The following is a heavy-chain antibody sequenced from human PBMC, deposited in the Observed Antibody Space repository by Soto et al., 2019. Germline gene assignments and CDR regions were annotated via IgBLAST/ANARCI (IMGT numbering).Heavy chain of an antibody. D-gene: IGHD2-8*01. V-gene: IGHV1-58*01. CDR2: IVVGSGKA. CDR1: GFTFSGSA. CDR3: TVDTYGPDY. Sequence: QVQLVQSGPEVRKPGDSVTVSCKTSGFTFSGSAVQWVRQICGQGLEWIGWIVVGSGKAKYAPKFQQRVTISRDKSTNTAYLEVNSLRHGDTAIYYCTVDTYGPDYWGQGTLVTVSS. J-gene: IGHJ4*02.